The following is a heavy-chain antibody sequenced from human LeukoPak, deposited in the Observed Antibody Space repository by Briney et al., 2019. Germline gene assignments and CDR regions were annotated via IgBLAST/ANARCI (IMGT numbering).Heavy chain of an antibody. V-gene: IGHV3-23*01. D-gene: IGHD3-9*01. CDR2: ISGSGGST. Sequence: GGSLRLSCAASGFTFSSYAKSWVRHAPGKGLEWVSAISGSGGSTYYADSVKGRFTISRDNSKNTLYLQMNSLRAEDTAVYYCAKASLRYFDWLFDYWGQGTLVTVSS. CDR1: GFTFSSYA. CDR3: AKASLRYFDWLFDY. J-gene: IGHJ4*02.